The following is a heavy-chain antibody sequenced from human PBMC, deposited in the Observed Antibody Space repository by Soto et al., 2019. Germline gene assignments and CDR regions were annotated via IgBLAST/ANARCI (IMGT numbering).Heavy chain of an antibody. V-gene: IGHV5-51*01. CDR2: IYPGDSDT. Sequence: PGESLKISCKGSGYSFTSYWIGWVRQMPGKGLEWMGIIYPGDSDTRYSPSFQGQVTISADKSISTAYLQWSSLKASDTAMYYCARHGPDTDMANAHAFDIWGQGTMVTVSS. CDR1: GYSFTSYW. J-gene: IGHJ3*02. CDR3: ARHGPDTDMANAHAFDI. D-gene: IGHD5-18*01.